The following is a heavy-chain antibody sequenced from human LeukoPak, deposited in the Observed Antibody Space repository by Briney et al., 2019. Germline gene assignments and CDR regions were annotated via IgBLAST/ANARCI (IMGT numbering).Heavy chain of an antibody. CDR2: IYTSGST. CDR1: GGSISSGSYY. J-gene: IGHJ4*02. D-gene: IGHD6-13*01. Sequence: PSETLSLTCTVSGGSISSGSYYWSWIRQPAGKGLEWIGRIYTSGSTNYNPSLKSRVTISVDTSKNQFSLKLSSVTAADTAVYYCASWGYSSSWQRMHYWGQGTLVTVSS. V-gene: IGHV4-61*02. CDR3: ASWGYSSSWQRMHY.